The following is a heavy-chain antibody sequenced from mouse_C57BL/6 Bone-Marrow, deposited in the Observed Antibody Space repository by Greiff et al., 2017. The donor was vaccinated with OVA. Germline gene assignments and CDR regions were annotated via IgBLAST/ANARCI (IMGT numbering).Heavy chain of an antibody. CDR3: TTYQY. V-gene: IGHV14-4*01. J-gene: IGHJ2*01. CDR1: GFNIKDDY. CDR2: IDPENGAT. Sequence: VQLQQSGAELVRPGASVKLSCTASGFNIKDDYMHWVKERPEQGLEWIGWIDPENGATEYASKFQGKATITADTSSKTVYLHLSSLTSEDTAVYYCTTYQYWGQGTTLTVSS.